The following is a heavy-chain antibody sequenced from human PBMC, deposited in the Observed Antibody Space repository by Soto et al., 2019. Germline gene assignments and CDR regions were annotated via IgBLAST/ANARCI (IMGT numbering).Heavy chain of an antibody. J-gene: IGHJ5*02. V-gene: IGHV4-34*01. D-gene: IGHD3-3*01. CDR3: ATRITVFGLLIPPFDP. CDR1: GGSVNGYD. Sequence: SETLSLTCAVYGGSVNGYDGNWIRQPPGKGLEWIGEINHTGGTHYNPSLKSRVTMSVDTSKNQFSLRLGSVTAADTAIYYCATRITVFGLLIPPFDPWGQGTQVTVPS. CDR2: INHTGGT.